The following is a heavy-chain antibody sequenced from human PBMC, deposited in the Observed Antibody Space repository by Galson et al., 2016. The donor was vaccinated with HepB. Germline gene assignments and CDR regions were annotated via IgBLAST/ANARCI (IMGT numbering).Heavy chain of an antibody. V-gene: IGHV4-4*02. J-gene: IGHJ4*02. CDR3: ASHNDSASIF. D-gene: IGHD3-3*01. Sequence: SETLSLTCAASGGSISSRNWWSWARQPPGKGLEWIGEIYHIGNTNYNPSLESRVTISVDKSKNQFSLKLSSVTAADTAMYYCASHNDSASIFGGQGTLVTVSS. CDR1: GGSISSRNW. CDR2: IYHIGNT.